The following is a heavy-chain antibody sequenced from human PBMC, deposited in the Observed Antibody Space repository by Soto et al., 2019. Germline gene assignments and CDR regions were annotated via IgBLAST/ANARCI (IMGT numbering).Heavy chain of an antibody. D-gene: IGHD2-2*01. CDR2: ISWNSGSI. V-gene: IGHV3-9*01. Sequence: EVQLVESGGGLVQPGRSLRLSCAASGFTFDDYAMHWVRQAPGKGLEWVSGISWNSGSIGYADSVKGLFTISRDNAKNSMYLEMNSLRDEDTALYYCEKVGQLLTEGGGYWGQGTMVTVSS. CDR1: GFTFDDYA. CDR3: EKVGQLLTEGGGY. J-gene: IGHJ4*02.